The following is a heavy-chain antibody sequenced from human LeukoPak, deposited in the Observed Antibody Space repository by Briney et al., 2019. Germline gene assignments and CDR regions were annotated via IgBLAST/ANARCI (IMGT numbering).Heavy chain of an antibody. CDR1: GFTFSSYA. Sequence: PGRSLRLSCAASGFTFSSYAMHWVRQAPGKGLEWVAVISYDGSNKYYADSVKGRFTISRDNSKNTLYLQMNSLRAEDTAVYYCAREFRDGYKGGGYYFDYWGQGTLVTVSS. CDR2: ISYDGSNK. J-gene: IGHJ4*02. CDR3: AREFRDGYKGGGYYFDY. D-gene: IGHD5-24*01. V-gene: IGHV3-30*04.